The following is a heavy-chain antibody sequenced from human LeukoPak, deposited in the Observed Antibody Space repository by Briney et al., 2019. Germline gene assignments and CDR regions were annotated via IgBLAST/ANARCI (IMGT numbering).Heavy chain of an antibody. D-gene: IGHD1-26*01. V-gene: IGHV3-33*06. Sequence: PGGSLRLSCAASGFTFSSYGMHWVRRAPGKGLEWVAVIWYDGSNKYYADSVKGRFTISRDNSKNTLYLQMNSLRAEDTAVYYCAKGSLVGATTPFDYWGQGTLVTVSS. CDR3: AKGSLVGATTPFDY. CDR1: GFTFSSYG. CDR2: IWYDGSNK. J-gene: IGHJ4*02.